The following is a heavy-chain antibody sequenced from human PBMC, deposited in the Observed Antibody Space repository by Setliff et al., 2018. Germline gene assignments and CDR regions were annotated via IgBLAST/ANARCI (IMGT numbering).Heavy chain of an antibody. V-gene: IGHV1-69*13. Sequence: ASVKVSCKASGGTFINYAISWVRQAPGQGLEWMGGIIPIFGTANYARKFQGRVTITADESTSTAYMELSSLRSEDTAVYYCARVSRTIVAARGFDYWGQGTLVTVSS. CDR2: IIPIFGTA. J-gene: IGHJ4*02. D-gene: IGHD1-26*01. CDR3: ARVSRTIVAARGFDY. CDR1: GGTFINYA.